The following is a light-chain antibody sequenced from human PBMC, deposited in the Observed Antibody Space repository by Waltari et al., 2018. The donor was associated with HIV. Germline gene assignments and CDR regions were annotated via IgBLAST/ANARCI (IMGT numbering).Light chain of an antibody. CDR1: SSDVGGYNS. V-gene: IGLV2-11*01. CDR3: CSYAGSYTFV. CDR2: DVT. J-gene: IGLJ3*02. Sequence: QSALTQPRSVSGSPGQSVAISCTGTSSDVGGYNSVSWYHQHPGKALKLMIYDVTKRPSGVPDRFPGSKSGNTASLTISGLQAEDEADYYCCSYAGSYTFVFGGGTKLTVL.